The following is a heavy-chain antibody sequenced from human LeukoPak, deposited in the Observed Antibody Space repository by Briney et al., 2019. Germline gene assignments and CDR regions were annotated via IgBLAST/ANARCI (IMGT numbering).Heavy chain of an antibody. J-gene: IGHJ3*02. D-gene: IGHD5-18*01. V-gene: IGHV1-2*02. CDR3: ARDRVMAMEKGAFDI. CDR1: GGTFSSYA. Sequence: ASVKVSCKASGGTFSSYAISWVRQAPGQGLEWMGWINPNSGGTNYAQKFQGRVTMTRDTSISTAYMELSRLRSDDTAVYYCARDRVMAMEKGAFDIWGQGTMVTVSS. CDR2: INPNSGGT.